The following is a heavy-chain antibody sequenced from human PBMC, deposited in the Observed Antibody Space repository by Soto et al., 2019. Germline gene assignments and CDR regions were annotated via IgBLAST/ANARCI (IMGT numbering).Heavy chain of an antibody. V-gene: IGHV3-11*06. CDR3: ARDLTGCVGRGYYYGMDV. Sequence: QVQLVESEGGLVKPGGSLSLTCAASGFTFSDYYMSWIRQAPGKGLEWVSYISSSSSYTNYADSVKGRFTISRDNAKNSLYLQMNSLRAEDTAVYYCARDLTGCVGRGYYYGMDVWGQGTTVTVSS. CDR2: ISSSSSYT. J-gene: IGHJ6*02. CDR1: GFTFSDYY. D-gene: IGHD1-26*01.